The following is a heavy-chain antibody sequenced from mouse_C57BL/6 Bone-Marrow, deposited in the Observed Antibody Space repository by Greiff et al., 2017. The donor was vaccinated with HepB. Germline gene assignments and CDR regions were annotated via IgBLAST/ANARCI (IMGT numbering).Heavy chain of an antibody. D-gene: IGHD1-1*01. V-gene: IGHV5-16*01. J-gene: IGHJ4*01. CDR2: INYDGSST. CDR1: GFTFSDYY. Sequence: EVHLVESEGGLVQPGSSMKLSCTASGFTFSDYYMAWVRQVPEKGLEWVANINYDGSSTYYLDSLKSRFIISRDNAKNILYLQMSSLKSEDTATYYCARDEGGTAGTMDYWGQGTSVTVSS. CDR3: ARDEGGTAGTMDY.